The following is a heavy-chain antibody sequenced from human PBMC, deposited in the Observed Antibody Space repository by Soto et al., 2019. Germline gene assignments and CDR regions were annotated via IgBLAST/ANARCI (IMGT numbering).Heavy chain of an antibody. CDR2: VYDSGST. CDR3: ARVPSP. Sequence: SETLSLTCTVSGGSISYYYWSWIRQPPGKGLEWIGSVYDSGSTKYNSSLKTRVTISVDRSKSQFSLKLRSVTAADTAVYYCARVPSPWGQGTLVTVSS. J-gene: IGHJ5*02. CDR1: GGSISYYY. V-gene: IGHV4-59*12.